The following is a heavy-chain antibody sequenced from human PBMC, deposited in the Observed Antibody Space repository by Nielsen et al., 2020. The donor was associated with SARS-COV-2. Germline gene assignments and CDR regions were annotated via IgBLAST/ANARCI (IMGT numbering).Heavy chain of an antibody. Sequence: SLKISCAASGFTFDDYAMHWVRQAPGKGLEWVSGISWNSGSIGYADSVKGRFTISRDNAKNSLYLQMNSLRAEDTALYYCARGQGYCSSTSCYGAFDVWGQGTMVTVSS. V-gene: IGHV3-9*01. J-gene: IGHJ3*01. CDR1: GFTFDDYA. CDR3: ARGQGYCSSTSCYGAFDV. D-gene: IGHD2-2*01. CDR2: ISWNSGSI.